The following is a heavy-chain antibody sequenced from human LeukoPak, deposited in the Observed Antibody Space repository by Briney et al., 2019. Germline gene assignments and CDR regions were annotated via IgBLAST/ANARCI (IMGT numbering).Heavy chain of an antibody. Sequence: GGSLRLSCAASGFTASTNHLSWVRQAPGKGLEWVSVIYSGGTTYYADSVKGRFTVSRDNSKNTLYLQMKNLRVEHTAVYYCAKGLHGGVGYGVDVWGQGTTVSVSS. CDR2: IYSGGTT. CDR1: GFTASTNH. V-gene: IGHV3-53*01. J-gene: IGHJ6*02. CDR3: AKGLHGGVGYGVDV. D-gene: IGHD3-16*01.